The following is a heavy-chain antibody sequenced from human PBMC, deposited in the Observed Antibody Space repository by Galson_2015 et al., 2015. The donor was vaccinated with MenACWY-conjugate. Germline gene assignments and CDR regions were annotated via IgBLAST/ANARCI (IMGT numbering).Heavy chain of an antibody. CDR3: AVAIYDFWSGYSFDY. Sequence: SGAEVKKPGESLKISCKGSEYSFSRFWIGWVRQMPGKGLEWMGLIYPPDSDTRYSPSFQGQVTMSADKSITTAYLQWSSLKASDTAIYYCAVAIYDFWSGYSFDYWGQGTLVTVSS. V-gene: IGHV5-51*01. CDR1: EYSFSRFW. CDR2: IYPPDSDT. J-gene: IGHJ4*02. D-gene: IGHD3-3*01.